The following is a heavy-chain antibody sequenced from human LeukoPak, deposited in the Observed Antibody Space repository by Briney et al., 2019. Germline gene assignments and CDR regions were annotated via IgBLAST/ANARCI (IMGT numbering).Heavy chain of an antibody. Sequence: GGSLRLSCAASGFTVSSNYMSWVRQAPGKGLDGVSVMYSGGSTYYAASVKGRFTIYRDNSKNTMYLQMNSLRDEDTAVYYCARERLDSSGYYFDYWGQGTLVTVSS. J-gene: IGHJ4*02. V-gene: IGHV3-66*01. D-gene: IGHD3-22*01. CDR1: GFTVSSNY. CDR2: MYSGGST. CDR3: ARERLDSSGYYFDY.